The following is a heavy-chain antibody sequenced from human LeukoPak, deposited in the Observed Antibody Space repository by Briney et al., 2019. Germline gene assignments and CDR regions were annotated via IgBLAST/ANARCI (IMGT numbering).Heavy chain of an antibody. CDR1: GFTFSSYA. J-gene: IGHJ4*02. D-gene: IGHD6-25*01. CDR2: ISYDGSNK. Sequence: GGSLRLSCAVSGFTFSSYAMHWVRQAPGKGLEWVAVISYDGSNKYYADSVKGRFTISRDNSKNTLYLQMNSLRAEDTAVYYCARGPLPYHSSGWRHFDYWGQGTLVTVSS. CDR3: ARGPLPYHSSGWRHFDY. V-gene: IGHV3-30-3*01.